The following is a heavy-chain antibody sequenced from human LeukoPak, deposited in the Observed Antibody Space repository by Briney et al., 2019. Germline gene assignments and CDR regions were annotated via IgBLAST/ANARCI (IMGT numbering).Heavy chain of an antibody. Sequence: VASVKVSCKASGYTFTSYDINWVRQATGQGLEWMGWMNPNSGNTGYAQKFQGRVTMTRNTSISTAYMELSSLRSEDTAVYYCARDYRSSSWTLLRYYYYGMDVWGQGTTVTVSS. CDR3: ARDYRSSSWTLLRYYYYGMDV. CDR2: MNPNSGNT. D-gene: IGHD6-13*01. CDR1: GYTFTSYD. V-gene: IGHV1-8*01. J-gene: IGHJ6*02.